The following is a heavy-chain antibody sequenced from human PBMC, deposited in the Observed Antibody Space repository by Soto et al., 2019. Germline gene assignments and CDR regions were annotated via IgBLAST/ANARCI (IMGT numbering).Heavy chain of an antibody. Sequence: GASVKVSCKASGYTFTGYYMHWVRQAPGQGLEWMGWINPNSGGTNYAQKFQGWVTMTRDTSISTAYMELSRLRSDDTAVYYCARDFGGWYLHGMDVWGQGTTVTVSS. CDR3: ARDFGGWYLHGMDV. CDR2: INPNSGGT. CDR1: GYTFTGYY. V-gene: IGHV1-2*04. J-gene: IGHJ6*02. D-gene: IGHD6-19*01.